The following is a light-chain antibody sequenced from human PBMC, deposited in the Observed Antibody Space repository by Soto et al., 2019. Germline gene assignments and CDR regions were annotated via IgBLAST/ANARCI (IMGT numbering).Light chain of an antibody. J-gene: IGKJ2*01. Sequence: EIVLTQSPATLSLSPGERATLSCRASQSVSSYLAWYQQKPGQAPRLLIYGASNRATGIPARFSGRGSGTDFTLTISSLEPEDFAVYYCQHRGKWPRTFGQGTKLEIK. CDR3: QHRGKWPRT. CDR1: QSVSSY. CDR2: GAS. V-gene: IGKV3-11*01.